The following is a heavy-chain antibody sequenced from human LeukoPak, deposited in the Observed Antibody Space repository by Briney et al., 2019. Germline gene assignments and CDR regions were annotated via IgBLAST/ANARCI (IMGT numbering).Heavy chain of an antibody. CDR3: ARDNIGEGPLHFDY. Sequence: ASVKVSCKASGYTFTSYGISWVRQAPGQGLEWMGWISAYNGNTNYAQKLQGRVTMTTDTSTSTAYMELRSLRSDDTAVYYCARDNIGEGPLHFDYWGQGTLVTVSS. J-gene: IGHJ4*02. CDR2: ISAYNGNT. V-gene: IGHV1-18*01. CDR1: GYTFTSYG.